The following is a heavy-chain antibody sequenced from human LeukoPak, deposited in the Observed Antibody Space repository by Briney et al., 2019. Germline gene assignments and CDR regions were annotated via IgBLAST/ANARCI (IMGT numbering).Heavy chain of an antibody. J-gene: IGHJ4*02. D-gene: IGHD6-19*01. CDR1: GYTFTSYY. Sequence: GASVKVSCKASGYTFTSYYMHWVRQAPGQGLEWMGIINPSGGSTSYAQKFQGRVTMTRDTSTGTVYMELSSLRSEDTAVYYCASAQPVAGTGFDYWGQGTLVTVSS. V-gene: IGHV1-46*01. CDR2: INPSGGST. CDR3: ASAQPVAGTGFDY.